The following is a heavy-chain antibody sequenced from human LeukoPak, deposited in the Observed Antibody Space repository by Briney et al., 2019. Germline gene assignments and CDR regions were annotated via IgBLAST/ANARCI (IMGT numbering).Heavy chain of an antibody. D-gene: IGHD3-10*01. CDR3: ARPYGP. Sequence: PSETLSLTCTLSGGSISGSSYYWGWIRQPPGKGLEWIGSIYYSGSTYYNPSLKSRVTISVDTSKNQFSLKLNSVTATDTGVYYCARPYGPWGQGTLVTVSS. V-gene: IGHV4-39*01. CDR2: IYYSGST. CDR1: GGSISGSSYY. J-gene: IGHJ4*02.